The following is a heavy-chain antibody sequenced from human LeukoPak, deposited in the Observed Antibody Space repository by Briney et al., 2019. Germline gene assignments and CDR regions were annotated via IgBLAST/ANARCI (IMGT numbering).Heavy chain of an antibody. CDR3: AKRGVVIRAVIIVGFHKEAYYFDY. J-gene: IGHJ4*02. V-gene: IGHV3-23*01. CDR1: GITLSNYG. Sequence: GGSLRLSCAVSGITLSNYGMSWVRQAPGKGLEWVAGISDGGGSRNYADSVKGRFTISRDNPKNTLYLQTNSLRAEDTDLYFCAKRGVVIRAVIIVGFHKEAYYFDYWGEGALVTVSS. CDR2: ISDGGGSR. D-gene: IGHD3-10*01.